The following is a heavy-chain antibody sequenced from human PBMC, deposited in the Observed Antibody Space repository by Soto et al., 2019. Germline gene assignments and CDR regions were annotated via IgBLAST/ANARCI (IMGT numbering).Heavy chain of an antibody. V-gene: IGHV5-51*01. CDR2: MSPGYSDI. Sequence: GESLKISCKASGYSFTTYWIGWARQMPGKGLEWMGIMSPGYSDIRYSPSFQGRVTISADTSTNTAYVQWSSLEVSDSAMYYCAKQSSLTSVILFDYWGQGTLVTVSS. J-gene: IGHJ4*02. CDR1: GYSFTTYW. CDR3: AKQSSLTSVILFDY. D-gene: IGHD4-17*01.